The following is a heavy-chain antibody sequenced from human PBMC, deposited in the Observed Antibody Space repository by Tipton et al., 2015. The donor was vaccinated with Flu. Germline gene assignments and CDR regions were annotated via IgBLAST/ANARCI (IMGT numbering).Heavy chain of an antibody. CDR3: ATSGITPPD. V-gene: IGHV1-2*02. J-gene: IGHJ1*01. D-gene: IGHD1-14*01. Sequence: QLVQSGAEVKGPGASVKISCEASGFTFIGYYLHWVRQAPGQGLEWMGWINPKTAGTDYAQKFQGRVTMTWDTSISTAYMEVSGLRSEDTAVYYCATSGITPPDWGQGTLVTVSS. CDR2: INPKTAGT. CDR1: GFTFIGYY.